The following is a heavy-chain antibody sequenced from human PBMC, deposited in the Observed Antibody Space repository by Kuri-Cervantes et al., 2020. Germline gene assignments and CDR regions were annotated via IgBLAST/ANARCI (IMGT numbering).Heavy chain of an antibody. J-gene: IGHJ3*02. V-gene: IGHV4-34*01. D-gene: IGHD2-15*01. Sequence: SETLSLTCAVYGGSFSGYYWSWIRQPPGKGLEWIGEINHSGSTNYNPSLKSRVTISVDKSKNQFSLKLSSVTAADTAVYYCAGMRGIVVVVAATLIFDIWGQGTMVTVSS. CDR2: INHSGST. CDR3: AGMRGIVVVVAATLIFDI. CDR1: GGSFSGYY.